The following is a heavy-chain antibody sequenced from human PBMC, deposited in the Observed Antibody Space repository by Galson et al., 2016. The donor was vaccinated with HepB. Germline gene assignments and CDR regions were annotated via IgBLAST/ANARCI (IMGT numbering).Heavy chain of an antibody. V-gene: IGHV3-21*01. Sequence: SLRLSCAASGFIFSSFSMNWVRQAPGKGLEWVASISSSGSLIYSAVSVKGRFSISRDNAKNSLHLQMNRLTVEDTAVYFCARVPLPAAVAEFDLWGQGTLVTVSS. D-gene: IGHD6-19*01. CDR1: GFIFSSFS. CDR3: ARVPLPAAVAEFDL. CDR2: ISSSGSLI. J-gene: IGHJ5*02.